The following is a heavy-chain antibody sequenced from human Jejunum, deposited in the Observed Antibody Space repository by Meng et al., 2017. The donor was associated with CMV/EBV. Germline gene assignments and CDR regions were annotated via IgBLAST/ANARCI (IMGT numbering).Heavy chain of an antibody. CDR2: ITTDGTT. V-gene: IGHV3-74*01. Sequence: LVESGGGVVRPGRSLRLSCAASGFIFSNYAMHWVRQAPGKGLEWVSRITTDGTTNYADSVKGRFSISRDNAKNTLYLQMNSLRAEDTGVYYCTGLDYWGQGTLVTVSS. J-gene: IGHJ4*02. CDR1: GFIFSNYA. CDR3: TGLDY.